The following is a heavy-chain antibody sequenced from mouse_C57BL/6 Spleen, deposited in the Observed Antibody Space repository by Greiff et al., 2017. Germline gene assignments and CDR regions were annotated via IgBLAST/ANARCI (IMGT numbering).Heavy chain of an antibody. CDR2: ISGGGGNT. V-gene: IGHV5-9*01. D-gene: IGHD1-3*01. J-gene: IGHJ2*01. CDR1: GFTFSSYT. Sequence: EVKLVESGGGLVKPGGSLKLSCAASGFTFSSYTMSWVRQTPEKRLEWVATISGGGGNTYYPDSVKGRFTISRDNAKNTLYLQMSSLRSEDTALYYCARHKDGYYFDYWGQGTTLTVSS. CDR3: ARHKDGYYFDY.